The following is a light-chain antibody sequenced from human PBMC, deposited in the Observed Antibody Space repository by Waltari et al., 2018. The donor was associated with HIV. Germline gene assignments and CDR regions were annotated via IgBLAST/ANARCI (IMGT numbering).Light chain of an antibody. CDR2: GNK. CDR1: TSNIGTDYA. Sequence: QSVLTQPPSVSGAPGQRVTISCTGSTSNIGTDYAVHWYQQIPGTAPKLLISGNKNRPSGGPDRFSASKSGTSASLTITGLQAEDEADYFCQSYDITLSASVVFGGGTKLTVL. CDR3: QSYDITLSASVV. V-gene: IGLV1-40*01. J-gene: IGLJ2*01.